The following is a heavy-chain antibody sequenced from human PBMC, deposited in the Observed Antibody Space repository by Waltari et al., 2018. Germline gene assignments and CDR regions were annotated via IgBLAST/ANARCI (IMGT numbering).Heavy chain of an antibody. J-gene: IGHJ3*02. Sequence: QVQLQESGPGRVKPSETLSLTCTVSGGYISSYYWSWIRPPPGKGLEWIGYIYYSGSTNYNPSLQSRVTISVDTSKNQFSLKLSSVTAADTAVYYGARGRALVATEVAFDIWGQGTMVTFSS. CDR3: ARGRALVATEVAFDI. CDR2: IYYSGST. V-gene: IGHV4-59*01. D-gene: IGHD5-12*01. CDR1: GGYISSYY.